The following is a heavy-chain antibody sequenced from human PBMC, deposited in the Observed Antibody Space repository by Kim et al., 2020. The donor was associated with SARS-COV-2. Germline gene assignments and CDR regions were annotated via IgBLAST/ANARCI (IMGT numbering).Heavy chain of an antibody. CDR3: ARGDMVRGLMGNGY. D-gene: IGHD3-10*01. V-gene: IGHV3-11*06. J-gene: IGHJ4*02. Sequence: DSVKGRYTISRDHAKNSLDLQMNSLRVEDTAVYYCARGDMVRGLMGNGYWGQGTLVTVSS.